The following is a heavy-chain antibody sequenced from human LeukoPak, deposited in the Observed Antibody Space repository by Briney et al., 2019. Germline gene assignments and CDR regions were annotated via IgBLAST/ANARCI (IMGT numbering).Heavy chain of an antibody. J-gene: IGHJ4*02. CDR3: ARRGRAAAGNLDY. V-gene: IGHV4-31*03. D-gene: IGHD6-13*01. CDR2: IYYSGST. CDR1: VGSISSGGYY. Sequence: SETLSLTCTVSVGSISSGGYYWSWIRQHPGKGLEWIGYIYYSGSTYYNPSLKSRVTISVDTSKNQFSLKLSSVTAADTAVYYCARRGRAAAGNLDYWGQGTLVTVSS.